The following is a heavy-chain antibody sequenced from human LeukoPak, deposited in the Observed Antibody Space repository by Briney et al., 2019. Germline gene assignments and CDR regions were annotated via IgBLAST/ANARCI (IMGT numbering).Heavy chain of an antibody. CDR3: ARQRSVGASFDY. J-gene: IGHJ4*02. Sequence: SETLSLTCTVSGGSISSYYWSWIRQPPGKGLEWIGYIYYSGSTNYNPSLKSRVTISVDTSKNQFSLKLSSVTAADTAVYYCARQRSVGASFDYWGQGTLVTVSS. V-gene: IGHV4-59*08. D-gene: IGHD1-26*01. CDR1: GGSISSYY. CDR2: IYYSGST.